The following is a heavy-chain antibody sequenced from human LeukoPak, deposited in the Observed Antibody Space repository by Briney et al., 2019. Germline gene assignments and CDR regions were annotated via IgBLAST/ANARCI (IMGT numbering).Heavy chain of an antibody. CDR2: ISSNGGST. J-gene: IGHJ4*02. Sequence: GGSLRLSCAASGFTFSSYAMHLVRQAPGKGLEYVSAISSNGGSTYYANSVKGRFTISRDNSKNTLYLQMGSLRAEDMAVYYCARAPRSDYWGQGTLVTVSS. CDR1: GFTFSSYA. CDR3: ARAPRSDY. V-gene: IGHV3-64*01.